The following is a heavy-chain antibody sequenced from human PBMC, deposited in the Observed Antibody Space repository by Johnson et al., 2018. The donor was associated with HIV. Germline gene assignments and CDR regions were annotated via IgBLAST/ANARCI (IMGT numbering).Heavy chain of an antibody. CDR3: AKDRNWGRLFDGFDI. CDR2: ISYDGSNK. V-gene: IGHV3-30*18. CDR1: GIIFSHYG. D-gene: IGHD7-27*01. J-gene: IGHJ3*02. Sequence: QVQLVESGGGVVQPGRSLRLSCAVSGIIFSHYGMHWVRQAPGKGLEWVALISYDGSNKYYADSVKGRFTISRDSSKNTLYLQMNSLRPEDTAVYYCAKDRNWGRLFDGFDIWGRGTMVTVSS.